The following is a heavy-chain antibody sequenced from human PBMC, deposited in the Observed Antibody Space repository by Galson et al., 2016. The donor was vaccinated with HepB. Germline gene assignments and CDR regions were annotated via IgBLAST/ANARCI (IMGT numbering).Heavy chain of an antibody. CDR1: GFTFSSNP. V-gene: IGHV3-23*01. Sequence: SLRLSCAASGFTFSSNPMTWVRQAPGKGLEWVSTISGSGDSTYYADAVKGRFAISRDNSKNTLYLQIHSLKAEDTAVYYCAKDNGRALRVLVWTYYYHGMDGWGQGTTVTVSS. CDR3: AKDNGRALRVLVWTYYYHGMDG. CDR2: ISGSGDST. J-gene: IGHJ6*02. D-gene: IGHD3-3*01.